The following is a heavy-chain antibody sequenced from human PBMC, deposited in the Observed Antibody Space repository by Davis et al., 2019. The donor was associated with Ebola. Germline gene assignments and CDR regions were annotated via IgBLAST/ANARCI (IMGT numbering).Heavy chain of an antibody. J-gene: IGHJ4*02. Sequence: GESLKISCQGSGYRFTTYWIGWVRQMPGKGLEWMGLIYPDDSDTRYSPSFQGQVTISADKSISTAYLQWSSLKASDTAMYFCARLIDSSGYILDYWGQGTLVTVSS. D-gene: IGHD3-22*01. V-gene: IGHV5-51*01. CDR3: ARLIDSSGYILDY. CDR1: GYRFTTYW. CDR2: IYPDDSDT.